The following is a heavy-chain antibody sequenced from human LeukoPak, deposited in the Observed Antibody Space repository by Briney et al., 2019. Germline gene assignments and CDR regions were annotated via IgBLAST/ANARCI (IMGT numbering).Heavy chain of an antibody. CDR3: TRARIPGYSSGWYLVGAHQIDY. Sequence: GGSLRLSCTASGFTFGDYAMSWFRQAPGKGLEWVGFIRSKAYGGTTEYAASVKGRFTISRDDSKSIAYLQMNSLKTEDTAVYYCTRARIPGYSSGWYLVGAHQIDYWGQGTLVTVSS. CDR2: IRSKAYGGTT. V-gene: IGHV3-49*03. D-gene: IGHD6-19*01. CDR1: GFTFGDYA. J-gene: IGHJ4*02.